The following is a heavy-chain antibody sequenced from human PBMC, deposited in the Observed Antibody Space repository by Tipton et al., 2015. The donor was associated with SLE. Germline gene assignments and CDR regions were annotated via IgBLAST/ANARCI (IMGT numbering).Heavy chain of an antibody. CDR1: GGSITNHY. J-gene: IGHJ5*02. D-gene: IGHD3-10*01. Sequence: TLSLTCTVSGGSITNHYWNWIRQPPGKGLEWIGYIHYSGTTHDNPSLKSRVTMSVDTSKNQFSLKLNSVTAADTAVYYCASGAYGSGSHYVGGWFDPWGQGTLVTVSS. CDR2: IHYSGTT. V-gene: IGHV4-59*11. CDR3: ASGAYGSGSHYVGGWFDP.